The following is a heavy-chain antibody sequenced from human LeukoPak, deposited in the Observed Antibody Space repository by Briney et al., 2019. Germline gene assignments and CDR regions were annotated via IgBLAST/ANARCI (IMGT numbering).Heavy chain of an antibody. CDR3: ARSFYYYDSSGYYYKYFDY. Sequence: SGALSLTCTGSGGSLSRYYWGWIRQPPGEGLGGGGDIYYSGSTNYNPSLKSRVTISVDTSKNQFSLKLSSVTAADTAVYYCARSFYYYDSSGYYYKYFDYWGQGTLVTVSS. CDR1: GGSLSRYY. CDR2: IYYSGST. J-gene: IGHJ4*02. V-gene: IGHV4-59*01. D-gene: IGHD3-22*01.